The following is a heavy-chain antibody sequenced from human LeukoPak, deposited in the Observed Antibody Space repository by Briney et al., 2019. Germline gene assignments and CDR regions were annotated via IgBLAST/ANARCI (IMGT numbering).Heavy chain of an antibody. D-gene: IGHD2-2*01. CDR3: ARHPYQRLWLSWFDP. V-gene: IGHV4-59*08. CDR2: IYYTGST. J-gene: IGHJ5*02. CDR1: GGSITYYY. Sequence: SETLSLTCTVSGGSITYYYWNWIRQSPGKGLEWIGHIYYTGSTDYNPSLKSRVTISADTSKNQFSLKLSSVTAADTAVYYCARHPYQRLWLSWFDPWGQGTLVTVSS.